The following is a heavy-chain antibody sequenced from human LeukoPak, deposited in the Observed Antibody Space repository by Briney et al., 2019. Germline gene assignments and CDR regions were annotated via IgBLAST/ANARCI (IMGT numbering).Heavy chain of an antibody. Sequence: AASVKVSCKASGYTFAGYYMHWVRQAPGQGLEWMGWINPNSGGTNYAQKFQGRVTMTRDTSISTAYMELSRLRSDDTAVYYCARMCSSTSCSPGGFDPWGQGTLVTVSS. V-gene: IGHV1-2*02. CDR3: ARMCSSTSCSPGGFDP. CDR1: GYTFAGYY. CDR2: INPNSGGT. D-gene: IGHD2-2*01. J-gene: IGHJ5*02.